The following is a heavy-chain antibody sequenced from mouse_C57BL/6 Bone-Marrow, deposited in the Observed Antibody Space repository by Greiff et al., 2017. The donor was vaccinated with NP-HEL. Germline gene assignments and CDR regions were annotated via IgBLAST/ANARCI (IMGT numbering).Heavy chain of an antibody. CDR1: GFTFSDFY. CDR2: SRNKANDYTT. J-gene: IGHJ1*03. V-gene: IGHV7-1*01. Sequence: EVMLVESGGGLVQSGRSLRLSCATSGFTFSDFYMEWVRQAPGKGLEWIAASRNKANDYTTEYSASVKGRFIVSRDTSQSILYLQMNALRAEDTAIYYCARDVLYFDVWGTGTTVTVSS. CDR3: ARDVLYFDV.